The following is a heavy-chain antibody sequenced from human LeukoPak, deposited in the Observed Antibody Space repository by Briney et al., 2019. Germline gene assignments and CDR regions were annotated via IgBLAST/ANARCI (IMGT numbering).Heavy chain of an antibody. V-gene: IGHV1-69*06. CDR2: IIPIFGTA. D-gene: IGHD6-13*01. J-gene: IGHJ5*02. CDR3: ARGRPTTSIAAAGVNWFDP. CDR1: GGTFSNYA. Sequence: SVKVSCKASGGTFSNYAISWVRQAPGQGLEWMGGIIPIFGTANYAQKFQGRVTITADKSTSTAYMELSSLRSEDTAVYYCARGRPTTSIAAAGVNWFDPWGQGTLVTVSS.